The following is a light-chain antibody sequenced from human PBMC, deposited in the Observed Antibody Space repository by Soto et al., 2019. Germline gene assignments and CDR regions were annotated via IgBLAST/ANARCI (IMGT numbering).Light chain of an antibody. CDR3: QQYNKWPPIT. J-gene: IGKJ5*01. V-gene: IGKV3-15*01. CDR2: GAS. CDR1: QSVSSN. Sequence: IMMTHSPATRSVSPEEMATLSFSASQSVSSNLAWYQQKPGQAPRLLIYGASTRATGIPARFSGSGSGTEFTLTISSLQSEDFAVYYCQQYNKWPPITFGQGTRLEIK.